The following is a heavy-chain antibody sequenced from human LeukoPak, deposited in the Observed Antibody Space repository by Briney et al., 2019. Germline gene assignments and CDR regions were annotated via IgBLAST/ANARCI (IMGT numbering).Heavy chain of an antibody. CDR3: ARGFFYQWLARGAFDI. Sequence: SETLSLTCTVSGGSISSYYWGWIRQPPGRGLEWIGSIYHSGSTYYNPSLKNRVTISVDTSKNQFSLKLSSVTAADTAVYYCARGFFYQWLARGAFDIWGQGTMVSVSS. CDR1: GGSISSYY. CDR2: IYHSGST. J-gene: IGHJ3*02. V-gene: IGHV4-39*07. D-gene: IGHD6-19*01.